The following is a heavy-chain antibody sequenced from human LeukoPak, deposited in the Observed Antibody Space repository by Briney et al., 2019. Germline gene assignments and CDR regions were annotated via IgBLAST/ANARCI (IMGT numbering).Heavy chain of an antibody. V-gene: IGHV4-34*01. D-gene: IGHD2-21*01. CDR2: INHSGST. Sequence: SETLSLTCAVYGGSFSGYYWSWIRQPPGKGLEWIGEINHSGSTNYNPSLKSRVTISVDTSKNQFSLKLSSVTAADTAVYYCARGGDLDPWGQGTLVTVSS. J-gene: IGHJ5*02. CDR1: GGSFSGYY. CDR3: ARGGDLDP.